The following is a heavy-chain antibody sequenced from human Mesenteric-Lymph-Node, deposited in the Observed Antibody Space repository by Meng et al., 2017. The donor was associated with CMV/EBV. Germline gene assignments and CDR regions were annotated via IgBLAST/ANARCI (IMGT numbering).Heavy chain of an antibody. CDR1: GGTFISYA. Sequence: SVKVSCKASGGTFISYAISWVRQAPGQGLEWMGGIIPILGIANYAQKFQGRVTITADKSTSTAYMELSSLRSEDTAVYYCAREARYYDFWGGYSSGNWFDPWGQGTLVIVSS. V-gene: IGHV1-69*10. J-gene: IGHJ5*02. CDR3: AREARYYDFWGGYSSGNWFDP. D-gene: IGHD3-3*01. CDR2: IIPILGIA.